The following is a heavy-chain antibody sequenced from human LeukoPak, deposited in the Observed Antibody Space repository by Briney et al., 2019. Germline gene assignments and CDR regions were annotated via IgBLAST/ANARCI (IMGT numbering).Heavy chain of an antibody. V-gene: IGHV1-18*01. J-gene: IGHJ3*02. Sequence: ASVKVSFKASGYTFTSYGIGWVRQAPGQGLERMGWISAYNGSTNYAQKLQGRVTMTTDTSTSTAYMELRSLRSDDTAVYYCARDSMIVVALDAFDIWGQGTMVTVSS. CDR1: GYTFTSYG. D-gene: IGHD3-22*01. CDR3: ARDSMIVVALDAFDI. CDR2: ISAYNGST.